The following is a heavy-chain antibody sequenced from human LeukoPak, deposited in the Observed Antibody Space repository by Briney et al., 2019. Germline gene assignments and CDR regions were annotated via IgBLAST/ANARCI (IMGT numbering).Heavy chain of an antibody. Sequence: PSETPSLTCTVSGGSISSSSYYWGWIRQPPGKGLEWIGSIYYSGSTYYNPSLKSRVTISVDTSKNQFSLKLSSVTAADTAVYYCARGAAAYYGMDVWGQGTTVTVSS. J-gene: IGHJ6*02. V-gene: IGHV4-39*07. CDR2: IYYSGST. D-gene: IGHD2-2*01. CDR1: GGSISSSSYY. CDR3: ARGAAAYYGMDV.